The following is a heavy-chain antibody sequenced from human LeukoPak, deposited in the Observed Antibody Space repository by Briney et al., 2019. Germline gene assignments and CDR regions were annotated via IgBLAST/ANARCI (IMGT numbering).Heavy chain of an antibody. D-gene: IGHD3-16*01. CDR2: IWYDGSNK. V-gene: IGHV3-33*01. J-gene: IGHJ4*02. Sequence: GGSLRLSCAASGFTFSNYGVHWVRQAPGKGLEWVAAIWYDGSNKYYADSVKGRFTISRENAKNSVYLQMNSLRAGDTALYFCARGGPGPFDYWGQGTLVTVSS. CDR1: GFTFSNYG. CDR3: ARGGPGPFDY.